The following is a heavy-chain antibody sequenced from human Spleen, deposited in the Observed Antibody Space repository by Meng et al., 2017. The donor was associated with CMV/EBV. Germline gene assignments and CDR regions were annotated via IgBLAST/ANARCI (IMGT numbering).Heavy chain of an antibody. CDR1: GGSFSGYY. CDR3: ASRITGTMFFDY. V-gene: IGHV4-34*01. CDR2: INHSGST. D-gene: IGHD1-7*01. J-gene: IGHJ4*02. Sequence: QVQLQQWGAGLLKPSETLSLTCAVYGGSFSGYYWSWIRQPPGKGLEWIGEINHSGSTNYNPSLKSRVTISVDTSKNQFSLKLSSVTAADTAVYYCASRITGTMFFDYWGQGTLVTVSA.